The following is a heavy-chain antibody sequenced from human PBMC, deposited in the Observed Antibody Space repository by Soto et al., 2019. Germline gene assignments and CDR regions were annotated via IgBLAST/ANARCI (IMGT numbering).Heavy chain of an antibody. D-gene: IGHD3-22*01. Sequence: PGGSLRLSCAASGFTFSSYAMSWVRQAPGKGLEWVSAISGSGGSTYYADSVKGRFTISRDNSKNTLYLQMNSLRAEDTAVYYCAKDLAGHYYDSGGYYPAYGMDVWGQGTTVTVSS. CDR1: GFTFSSYA. V-gene: IGHV3-23*01. CDR3: AKDLAGHYYDSGGYYPAYGMDV. J-gene: IGHJ6*02. CDR2: ISGSGGST.